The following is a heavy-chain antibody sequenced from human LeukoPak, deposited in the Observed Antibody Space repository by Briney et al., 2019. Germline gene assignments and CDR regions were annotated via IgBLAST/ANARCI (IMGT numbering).Heavy chain of an antibody. V-gene: IGHV3-23*01. CDR2: ISGSGGT. J-gene: IGHJ4*02. CDR3: AKKGLASAGRPPYFDY. D-gene: IGHD6-13*01. Sequence: GGSLRLSCAASGFTFSSYAMNWVRQAPGKGLEWVSAISGSGGTCYADSVKGRFTISRDNSKNTLYLQMNNLRAEDTAIYYCAKKGLASAGRPPYFDYWGQGALVTVPS. CDR1: GFTFSSYA.